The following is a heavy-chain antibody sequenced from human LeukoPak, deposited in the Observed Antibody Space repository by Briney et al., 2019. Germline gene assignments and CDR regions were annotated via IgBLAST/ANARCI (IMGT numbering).Heavy chain of an antibody. D-gene: IGHD2-21*02. CDR2: IFTDGSTT. J-gene: IGHJ4*01. CDR3: ARELPREVTLDY. Sequence: GGSLRLSCVASEFDFLSYVMQCVLQAPGKGLVWVSRIFTDGSTTSYADSVKGRFTISRDNAKNTLYLEMKSLRVEDTAVYYCARELPREVTLDYWGQGTLVTVSP. CDR1: EFDFLSYV. V-gene: IGHV3-74*01.